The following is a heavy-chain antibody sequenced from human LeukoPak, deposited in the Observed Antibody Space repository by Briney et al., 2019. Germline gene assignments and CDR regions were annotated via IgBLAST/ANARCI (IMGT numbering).Heavy chain of an antibody. V-gene: IGHV3-7*01. Sequence: RAGGSLRLSCEASGFTLSTYWMSWVRQAPGKGLEWVANIKQDGSNKYYVDSVKGRFTISRDNAKNSLYLQMNSLRAEDTAVYYCARDKWFGETDYWGQGTLVTVSS. J-gene: IGHJ4*02. CDR2: IKQDGSNK. CDR1: GFTLSTYW. D-gene: IGHD3-10*01. CDR3: ARDKWFGETDY.